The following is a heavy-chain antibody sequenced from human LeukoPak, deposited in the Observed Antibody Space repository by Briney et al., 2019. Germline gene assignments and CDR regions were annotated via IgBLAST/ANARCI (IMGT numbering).Heavy chain of an antibody. Sequence: GESLKISCKGSGYGFSNYWIGWVRQMPGKGLEWMGIIYPGDSDTRYSPSFQGQVTISADKSISTAYLQWSSLKASDTAMYYCASWTYSSSEKDAFDIWGQGTMVTVSS. CDR1: GYGFSNYW. CDR3: ASWTYSSSEKDAFDI. CDR2: IYPGDSDT. D-gene: IGHD6-13*01. V-gene: IGHV5-51*01. J-gene: IGHJ3*02.